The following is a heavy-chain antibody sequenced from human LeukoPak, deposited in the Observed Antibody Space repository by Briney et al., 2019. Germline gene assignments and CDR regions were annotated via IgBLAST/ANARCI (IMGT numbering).Heavy chain of an antibody. D-gene: IGHD3-22*01. V-gene: IGHV1-46*01. Sequence: ASVKVSCKASGYTFTSYYMHWVRQAPGQGLEWMGIINPSGGSTSYAQKFQRRVTMTRDTSTSTVYMELSSLRSEDTAVYYCAREESLYGSSGYPCYWGQGTLVNVSS. CDR2: INPSGGST. CDR3: AREESLYGSSGYPCY. CDR1: GYTFTSYY. J-gene: IGHJ4*02.